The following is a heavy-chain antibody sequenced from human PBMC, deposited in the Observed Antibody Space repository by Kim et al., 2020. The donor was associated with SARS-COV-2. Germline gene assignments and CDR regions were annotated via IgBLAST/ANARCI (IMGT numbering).Heavy chain of an antibody. CDR1: GFTFSTYG. J-gene: IGHJ6*02. D-gene: IGHD3-10*01. V-gene: IGHV3-30*18. CDR3: AKALLRGVNYYYYGMDV. Sequence: GGSLRLSCAASGFTFSTYGMYWVRQAPGKGLEWVALISYDGSNEYYADSVKGRFTISRDNSKNTLYLQMNSLRAEDTALFYCAKALLRGVNYYYYGMDVWGQGTTVIVSS. CDR2: ISYDGSNE.